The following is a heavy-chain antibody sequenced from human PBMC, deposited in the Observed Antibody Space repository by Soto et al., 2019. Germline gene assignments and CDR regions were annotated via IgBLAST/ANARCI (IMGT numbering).Heavy chain of an antibody. J-gene: IGHJ4*02. CDR3: AREGGYCTGGICPPLGY. Sequence: PSETLSLTCTVSGGSISSGGYYWSWIRQHPGKGLEWIGYIYHSGSTYYNPSLKSRVTISVDTSKNQFSLKLSSVTAADTAVYYCAREGGYCTGGICPPLGYWGQGTPVTVSS. D-gene: IGHD2-15*01. V-gene: IGHV4-31*03. CDR1: GGSISSGGYY. CDR2: IYHSGST.